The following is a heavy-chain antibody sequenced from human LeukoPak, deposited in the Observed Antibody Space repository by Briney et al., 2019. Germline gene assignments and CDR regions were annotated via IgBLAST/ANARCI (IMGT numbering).Heavy chain of an antibody. CDR1: GFTFRNYA. CDR2: ISYDESNK. V-gene: IGHV3-30*18. D-gene: IGHD2-8*01. J-gene: IGHJ4*02. CDR3: AKVGPRDRSYMYYLDY. Sequence: AGASLRLSCAASGFTFRNYAMSWVRQAPGKGLEWVAVISYDESNKDYADSVKGRFTISRDNSKNTLYLQMNSLRAEDTAVYYCAKVGPRDRSYMYYLDYWGQGTLVTVSS.